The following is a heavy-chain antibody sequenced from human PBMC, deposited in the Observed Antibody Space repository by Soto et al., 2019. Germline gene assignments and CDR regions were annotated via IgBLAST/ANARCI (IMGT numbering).Heavy chain of an antibody. D-gene: IGHD6-13*01. CDR3: ARPRSSSRNYYGMDA. V-gene: IGHV5-51*01. CDR2: IYPGDSDT. J-gene: IGHJ6*02. Sequence: GESLKISCMGSGYKVSTWHNFTSYWIAWVRQMPGEGLEWMGIIYPGDSDTRYSPSFQGQVTISADKSISTAYLQWSSLKASDTAMYYCARPRSSSRNYYGMDAWGQGTTVTVSS. CDR1: GYKVSTWHNFTSYW.